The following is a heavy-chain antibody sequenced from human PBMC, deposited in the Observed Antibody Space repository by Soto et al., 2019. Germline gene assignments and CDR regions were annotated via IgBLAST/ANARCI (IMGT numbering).Heavy chain of an antibody. V-gene: IGHV4-31*03. CDR3: ARVLTYYQDSIVYQPFHP. Sequence: SETLSLTCTVSGASIISDGYYWTWIRQHPGKGLEWLGYIHYSGGANYSPSYNPPLTSRIAISVDTSMRLLSLKLTSVSAADTAVYYCARVLTYYQDSIVYQPFHPWGQGTLVTVSS. D-gene: IGHD3-10*01. CDR1: GASIISDGYY. CDR2: IHYSGGANYSP. J-gene: IGHJ5*02.